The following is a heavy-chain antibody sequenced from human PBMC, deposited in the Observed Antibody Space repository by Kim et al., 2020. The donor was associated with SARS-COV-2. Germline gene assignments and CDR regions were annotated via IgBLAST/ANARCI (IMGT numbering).Heavy chain of an antibody. J-gene: IGHJ4*02. CDR1: GGSISSSSYY. CDR3: ARQDIGGLFDY. V-gene: IGHV4-39*01. CDR2: IYYSGST. D-gene: IGHD2-15*01. Sequence: SETLSLTCTVSGGSISSSSYYWGWIRQPPGKGLEWIGSIYYSGSTYYNPSLKSRVTISVDTSKNQFSLKLSSVTAADTAVYYCARQDIGGLFDYWGQGTLVTVSS.